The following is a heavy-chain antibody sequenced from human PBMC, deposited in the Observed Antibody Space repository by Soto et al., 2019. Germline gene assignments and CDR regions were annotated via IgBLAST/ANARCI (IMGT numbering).Heavy chain of an antibody. D-gene: IGHD3-10*01. CDR1: GASINSGGYY. J-gene: IGHJ5*02. CDR3: ARGLGLTMVRGPGHWFDP. V-gene: IGHV4-31*03. CDR2: INHSGST. Sequence: QVQLQEAGPGLVKPSQTLSLTCTVSGASINSGGYYWSWIRQLPGKGLEWIGNINHSGSTSYNPSLKSRVSISVDTPKNQFSLRLSSVTAADTAMYYCARGLGLTMVRGPGHWFDPWGQGTLVTVSS.